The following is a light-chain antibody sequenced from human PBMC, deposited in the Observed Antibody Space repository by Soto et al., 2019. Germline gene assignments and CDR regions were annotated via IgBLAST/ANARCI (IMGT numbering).Light chain of an antibody. CDR1: SSDIGGYNY. V-gene: IGLV2-8*01. CDR2: EVT. Sequence: QSALTQPPSASGSPGQSVAISCTGTSSDIGGYNYVSWYQQHSGKAPKLIIYEVTRRPSGVPDRFSGSKSGSTASLTVSGLHAEEEADYYCASYAGNNVLFGGGTKVTVL. CDR3: ASYAGNNVL. J-gene: IGLJ2*01.